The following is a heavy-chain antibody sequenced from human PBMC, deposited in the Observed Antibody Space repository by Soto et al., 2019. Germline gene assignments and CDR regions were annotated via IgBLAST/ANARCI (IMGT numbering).Heavy chain of an antibody. CDR1: GLTLSNAW. CDR2: IRSKTDGGTT. V-gene: IGHV3-15*01. D-gene: IGHD1-7*01. CDR3: TSQGIGTFNY. Sequence: EVQLVESGGGLVKPGGTLRLSCAASGLTLSNAWMAWVRQVPGQGLQFVGRIRSKTDGGTTDYAAPVEGRFTVSRDDSKNTLNLQMNSLTTEDTAVYYCTSQGIGTFNYWGQGTLVTVSS. J-gene: IGHJ4*02.